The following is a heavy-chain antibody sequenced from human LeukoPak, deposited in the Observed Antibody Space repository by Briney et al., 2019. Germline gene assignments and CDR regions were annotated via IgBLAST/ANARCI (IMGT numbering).Heavy chain of an antibody. CDR1: GYTFNSYD. V-gene: IGHV1-8*01. Sequence: ASVKVSCKASGYTFNSYDINWVRQATGQGLEWMGWMNPNTGNTGYGERFQGRVTMTRDNSISTAYMELNSLTSEDTAVYYCAREAPIYCSSTSCPSRNWFDPWGQGTLVTVSS. D-gene: IGHD2-2*01. CDR2: MNPNTGNT. J-gene: IGHJ5*02. CDR3: AREAPIYCSSTSCPSRNWFDP.